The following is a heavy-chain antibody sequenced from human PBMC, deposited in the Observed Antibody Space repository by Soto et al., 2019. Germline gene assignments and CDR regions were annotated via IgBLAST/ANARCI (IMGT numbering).Heavy chain of an antibody. D-gene: IGHD1-26*01. CDR3: AGNALGIVGATGHFDY. CDR1: GGTFSSYA. J-gene: IGHJ4*02. V-gene: IGHV1-69*12. Sequence: QVQLVQSGAEVKKPGSSVKVSCKASGGTFSSYAISWVRQAPGQGLEWMGGIIPIFGTANYAQKFQGRVTITADESTSTAYMELSSLRSEDTAVYYCAGNALGIVGATGHFDYWGQGTLVTVSS. CDR2: IIPIFGTA.